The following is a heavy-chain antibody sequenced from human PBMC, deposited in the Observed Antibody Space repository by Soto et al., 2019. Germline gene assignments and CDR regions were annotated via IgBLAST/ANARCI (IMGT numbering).Heavy chain of an antibody. CDR2: ISYDGSNK. CDR1: GFTFSSYG. V-gene: IGHV3-30*18. D-gene: IGHD1-26*01. Sequence: QVQLVESGGGVVQPGRSLRLSCAASGFTFSSYGMHWVRQAPGKGLEWVAVISYDGSNKYYADSVKGRFTISRDNSKNALYLQMNSLRAEDTAVYYCAKEQEVELYYYGMDVWGQGTTVTVSS. J-gene: IGHJ6*02. CDR3: AKEQEVELYYYGMDV.